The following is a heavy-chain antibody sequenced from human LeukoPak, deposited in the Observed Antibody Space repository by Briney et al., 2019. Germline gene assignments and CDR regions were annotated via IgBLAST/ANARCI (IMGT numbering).Heavy chain of an antibody. V-gene: IGHV3-53*01. Sequence: GGSLRLSCAASGFTVSRSYMIWARQAPGKGLEWVSVIYSGGTTYYADSVKGRFTISRDNSKNTLYLQMNSLRAEDTAVYYCARGRGYSQSNWVAPWGQGTMVTVSA. D-gene: IGHD5-18*01. CDR1: GFTVSRSY. J-gene: IGHJ5*02. CDR3: ARGRGYSQSNWVAP. CDR2: IYSGGTT.